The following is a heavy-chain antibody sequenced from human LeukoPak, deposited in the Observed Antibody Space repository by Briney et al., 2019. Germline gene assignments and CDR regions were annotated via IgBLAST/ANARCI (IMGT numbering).Heavy chain of an antibody. J-gene: IGHJ4*02. Sequence: PSETLSLTCTVSGDSINNYYWSWIRQPPGKGLEWIGYIYYSGSTNYNPSLKSRVTISVDTSKNQFSLNLSSVTAADTAVYYCARHDPRGEPARLGFFDYWCQGTLVTVSS. CDR3: ARHDPRGEPARLGFFDY. CDR1: GDSINNYY. CDR2: IYYSGST. D-gene: IGHD6-6*01. V-gene: IGHV4-59*08.